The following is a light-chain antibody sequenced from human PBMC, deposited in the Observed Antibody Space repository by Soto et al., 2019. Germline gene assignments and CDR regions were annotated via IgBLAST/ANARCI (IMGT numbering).Light chain of an antibody. CDR3: QKYNTSPWT. J-gene: IGKJ1*01. CDR1: QGISNY. Sequence: DIQMTQSPSSRSASVGDRVTITCRASQGISNYLAWYQQKPGKVPKLLIYAASTLQSGVPSRFSGSGSGTDFTITISSLQPEDVATYYCQKYNTSPWTFGQGTKVEIK. CDR2: AAS. V-gene: IGKV1-27*01.